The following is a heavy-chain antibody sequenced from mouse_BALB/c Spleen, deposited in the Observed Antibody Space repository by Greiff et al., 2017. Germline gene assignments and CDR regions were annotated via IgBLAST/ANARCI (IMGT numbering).Heavy chain of an antibody. Sequence: DVKLVESGGGLVKPGGSLKLSCAASGFTFSSYAMSWVRQTPEKRLEWVASISSGGSTYYPDSVKGRFTISRDNARNILYLQMSSLRSEDTAMYYCARPYYDYDFDYWGQGTTLTVSS. CDR2: ISSGGST. CDR3: ARPYYDYDFDY. CDR1: GFTFSSYA. V-gene: IGHV5-6-5*01. D-gene: IGHD2-4*01. J-gene: IGHJ2*01.